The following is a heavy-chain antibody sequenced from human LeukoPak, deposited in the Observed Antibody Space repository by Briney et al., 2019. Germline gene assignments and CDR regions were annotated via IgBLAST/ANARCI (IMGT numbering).Heavy chain of an antibody. D-gene: IGHD6-13*01. Sequence: GGSLRLSCAASGYTFSSYAMSWVRQAPGKGLEWVSAISGSGGSTYYADSVKGRFTISRDNSKNTLYLQMNSLRAEDTAVYYCAKERGTGYSSSWYSWFDPWGQGTLVTVSS. J-gene: IGHJ5*02. CDR2: ISGSGGST. CDR3: AKERGTGYSSSWYSWFDP. V-gene: IGHV3-23*01. CDR1: GYTFSSYA.